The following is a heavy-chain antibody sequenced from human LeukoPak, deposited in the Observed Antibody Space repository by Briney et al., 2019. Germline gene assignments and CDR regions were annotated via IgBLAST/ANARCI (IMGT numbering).Heavy chain of an antibody. CDR3: ATDEGSGWYVN. V-gene: IGHV1-24*01. CDR2: FDPEDGET. Sequence: GASVKVSCKVSGYTLTELSVHWVRQAPGKGLEWMGGFDPEDGETIYAQKFQGRVTMAEDTSTDTAYMELSSLRSEDTAVYYCATDEGSGWYVNWGQGTLVTVSS. D-gene: IGHD6-19*01. J-gene: IGHJ4*02. CDR1: GYTLTELS.